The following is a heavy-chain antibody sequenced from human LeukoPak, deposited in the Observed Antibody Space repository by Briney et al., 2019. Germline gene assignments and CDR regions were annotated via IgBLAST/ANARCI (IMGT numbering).Heavy chain of an antibody. J-gene: IGHJ4*02. D-gene: IGHD3-16*01. CDR3: ARMTHTLGATYSHFDY. CDR1: GYPFTKFY. Sequence: GPTVKPSCKVSGYPFTKFYVHWVRLPPGQGLEWLGWTRAGSGDTIETQDFQGRATMTRDTSSSTAYMELTSLTSDDTAVYYCARMTHTLGATYSHFDYGGQGTLVTVP. CDR2: TRAGSGDT. V-gene: IGHV1-2*02.